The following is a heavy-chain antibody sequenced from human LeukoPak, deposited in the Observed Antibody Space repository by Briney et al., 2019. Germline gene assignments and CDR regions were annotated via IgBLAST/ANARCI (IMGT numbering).Heavy chain of an antibody. CDR3: ARIEREDYYFDY. CDR2: IYYTGST. Sequence: PSETLSLTCTVSGGSISSSSHYWGWIRQPPGKGLEWIGSIYYTGSTYYNPSLRSRVTVSVDTSKNQFSLKLSSVTAADTAVYYCARIEREDYYFDYWGQGTLVTVSS. J-gene: IGHJ4*02. CDR1: GGSISSSSHY. V-gene: IGHV4-39*07. D-gene: IGHD1-26*01.